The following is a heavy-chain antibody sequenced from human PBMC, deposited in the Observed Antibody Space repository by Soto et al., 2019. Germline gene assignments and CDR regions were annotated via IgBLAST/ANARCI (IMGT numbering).Heavy chain of an antibody. J-gene: IGHJ4*02. Sequence: GGSLRLSCAASGFTFSSYSMNWVRQAPGKGLEWVSYISSSSTIYYADSVKGRFTISRDNAKNSLYLQMNSLRAEDTAVYYCARVEWELLYFDYWGQGTLVTVSS. V-gene: IGHV3-48*01. CDR1: GFTFSSYS. D-gene: IGHD1-26*01. CDR2: ISSSSTI. CDR3: ARVEWELLYFDY.